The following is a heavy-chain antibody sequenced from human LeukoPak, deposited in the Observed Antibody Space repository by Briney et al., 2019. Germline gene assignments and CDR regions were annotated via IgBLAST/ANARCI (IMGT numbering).Heavy chain of an antibody. V-gene: IGHV4-59*01. J-gene: IGHJ4*02. Sequence: KTSETLSLTCTVSGDSISTYYWSWIRQPPGKGLEWIGYMYYSGSTNYNPSLKSRVTISLDTPKNQFSLRLNSVTAADTAVYYCARDGRSGNFDKWGQGTLVSVSS. CDR2: MYYSGST. CDR3: ARDGRSGNFDK. D-gene: IGHD1-26*01. CDR1: GDSISTYY.